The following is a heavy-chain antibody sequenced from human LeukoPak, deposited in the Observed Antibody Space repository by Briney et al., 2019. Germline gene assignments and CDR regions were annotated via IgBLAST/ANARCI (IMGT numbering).Heavy chain of an antibody. Sequence: GESLKISCKASGYTFSSYWIGWVRQMPGKGLEWMGVIYPYDSDTTYSPSFQGQITISADKSISTAYLQWSSLKASDTAMYYCARQPREYQPLDYWGQGTLVTVSS. V-gene: IGHV5-51*01. CDR1: GYTFSSYW. D-gene: IGHD2-2*01. CDR3: ARQPREYQPLDY. J-gene: IGHJ4*02. CDR2: IYPYDSDT.